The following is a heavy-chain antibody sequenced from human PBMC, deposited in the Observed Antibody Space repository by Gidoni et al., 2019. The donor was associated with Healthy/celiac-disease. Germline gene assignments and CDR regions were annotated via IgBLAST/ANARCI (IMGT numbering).Heavy chain of an antibody. CDR3: ASPAGDCSRSSCLYYFDP. CDR1: GDSISTSGYY. D-gene: IGHD2-2*01. V-gene: IGHV4-39*01. CDR2: IHYTGST. J-gene: IGHJ4*02. Sequence: QLQLQESGPGLVKPSETLSLTCTVSGDSISTSGYYWGWIRQPPGKGLEWIGSIHYTGSTYYNPSLNSRVTVSIGTPKNQFSLRLTSVTAADTAIYYCASPAGDCSRSSCLYYFDPWGQGTLVTVSS.